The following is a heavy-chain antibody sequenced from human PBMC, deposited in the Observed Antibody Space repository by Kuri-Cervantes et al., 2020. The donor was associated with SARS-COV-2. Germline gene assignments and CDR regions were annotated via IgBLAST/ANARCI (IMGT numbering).Heavy chain of an antibody. V-gene: IGHV1-2*02. CDR3: AAYCSSTSCYNGGYYMDV. D-gene: IGHD2-2*02. CDR2: INPNSGGT. CDR1: GYTFTGYY. J-gene: IGHJ6*03. Sequence: ASVKVSCKASGYTFTGYYMHWVRQAPGQGLEWMGWINPNSGGTNYAQKLQGRVTMTRDTSISTAYMELSRLRSDDTAVYYCAAYCSSTSCYNGGYYMDVWGKGTTVTVSS.